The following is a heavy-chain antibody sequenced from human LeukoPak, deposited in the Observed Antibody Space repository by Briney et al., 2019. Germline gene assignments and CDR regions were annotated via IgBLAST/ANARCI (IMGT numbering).Heavy chain of an antibody. D-gene: IGHD6-6*01. J-gene: IGHJ4*02. V-gene: IGHV3-48*03. CDR1: GFSFSSYE. Sequence: GGSLRLSCAASGFSFSSYEMNWVRQAPGKGLEWVSYISGSGTTIYYADSVKGRFTISRDNAENSLYLQMNSLRAEDTAVYYCARLYSSSSGLRASDYWGQGTLVTVSS. CDR3: ARLYSSSSGLRASDY. CDR2: ISGSGTTI.